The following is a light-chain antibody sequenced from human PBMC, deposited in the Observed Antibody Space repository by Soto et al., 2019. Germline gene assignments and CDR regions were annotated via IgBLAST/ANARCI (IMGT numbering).Light chain of an antibody. Sequence: DIQMTQSPSSLSASVGDRVTITCRTSQDISNYLAWYQQKPGKVPKLLIYAASTLQSEVPSRFSGGGSGTDFSLTISSLQPEDVATYYCQKYNSAPHTFGGGTKVEIQ. CDR1: QDISNY. J-gene: IGKJ4*01. CDR2: AAS. V-gene: IGKV1-27*01. CDR3: QKYNSAPHT.